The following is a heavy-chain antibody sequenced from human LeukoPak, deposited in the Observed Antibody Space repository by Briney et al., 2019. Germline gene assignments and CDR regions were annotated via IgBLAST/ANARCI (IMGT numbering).Heavy chain of an antibody. CDR2: ISDSGGIT. Sequence: GGSLRLSCAASGFTFSSYSMTWVRQAPGKGPEWVSFISDSGGITYYADSVKGRFTISRDNSKNTLYLRMNSLRAEDTAVYYCAKNTQYSGYYDCWGQGTLVAVSS. CDR1: GFTFSSYS. J-gene: IGHJ4*02. D-gene: IGHD6-6*01. CDR3: AKNTQYSGYYDC. V-gene: IGHV3-23*01.